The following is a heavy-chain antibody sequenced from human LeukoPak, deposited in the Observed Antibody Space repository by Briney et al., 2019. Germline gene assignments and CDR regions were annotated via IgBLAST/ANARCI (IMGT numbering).Heavy chain of an antibody. CDR1: GYTFTGYF. V-gene: IGHV1-2*06. CDR2: INPKSGGT. CDR3: ARDLRFPNWFDP. J-gene: IGHJ5*02. D-gene: IGHD2-21*02. Sequence: ASVKVSCKASGYTFTGYFIQWVRQAPGQGLEWMGRINPKSGGTNYAQKLQGRVTMTTDTSTSTAYMELRSLRSDDTAVYYCARDLRFPNWFDPWGQGTPVTVSP.